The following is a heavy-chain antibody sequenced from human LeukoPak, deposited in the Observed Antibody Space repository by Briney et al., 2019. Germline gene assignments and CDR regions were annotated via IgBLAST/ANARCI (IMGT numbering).Heavy chain of an antibody. CDR2: INPSGGST. Sequence: ASVKVSCKASGYTFTTYYVHWVRQAPGQGLEWMGIINPSGGSTTYAQKFQGRVTMTTDTSTSTAYMELRSLRSDDTAVYYCARGGVDTAMVDYWGQGTLVTVSS. J-gene: IGHJ4*02. D-gene: IGHD5-18*01. V-gene: IGHV1-46*01. CDR3: ARGGVDTAMVDY. CDR1: GYTFTTYY.